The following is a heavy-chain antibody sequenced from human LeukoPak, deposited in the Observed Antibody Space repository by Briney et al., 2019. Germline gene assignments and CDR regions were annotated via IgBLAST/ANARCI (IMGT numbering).Heavy chain of an antibody. CDR2: INPNSGGT. CDR3: AKYYYDSYEGYYFDY. CDR1: GYTXTGSY. J-gene: IGHJ4*02. D-gene: IGHD3-22*01. Sequence: ASVKVSCKASGYTXTGSYMHWVRQAPGQGLEWMGWINPNSGGTNYAQKFQGRVTMTRDTSISTAYMELSRLKSDDTAFYYCAKYYYDSYEGYYFDYWGQGTLVTVSS. V-gene: IGHV1-2*02.